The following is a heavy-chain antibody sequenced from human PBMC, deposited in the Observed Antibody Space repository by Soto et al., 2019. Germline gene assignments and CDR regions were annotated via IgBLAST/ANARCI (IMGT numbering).Heavy chain of an antibody. Sequence: DVQLVQSGAEVKKPGESLKISCQGSGYTFTNYWIAWVRQMPGKGLEWMGIIYPDDSDTGYSPSFQGQVTISADKSIGTAYLQWSSLKASATAMYYCDSRAGSCCYRQYGMDVWGQGTTVTVSS. CDR1: GYTFTNYW. CDR3: DSRAGSCCYRQYGMDV. CDR2: IYPDDSDT. D-gene: IGHD2-15*01. V-gene: IGHV5-51*03. J-gene: IGHJ6*02.